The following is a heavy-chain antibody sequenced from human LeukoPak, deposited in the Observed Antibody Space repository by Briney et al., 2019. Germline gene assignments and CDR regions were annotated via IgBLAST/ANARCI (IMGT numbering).Heavy chain of an antibody. CDR1: GYTFTGYY. J-gene: IGHJ4*02. CDR3: ARDADFWSGYYLRDY. D-gene: IGHD3-3*01. Sequence: VASVKVSCKASGYTFTGYYMHWVRQAPGQGLEWMGWINPNSGGTNYAQKFQGRVTMTRDTSISTAYMELSRLGSDDTAVYYCARDADFWSGYYLRDYWGQGTLVTVSS. CDR2: INPNSGGT. V-gene: IGHV1-2*02.